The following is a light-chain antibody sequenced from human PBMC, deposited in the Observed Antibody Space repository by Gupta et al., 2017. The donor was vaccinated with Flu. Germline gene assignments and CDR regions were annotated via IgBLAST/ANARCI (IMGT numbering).Light chain of an antibody. Sequence: SVTISCSGSNSNIGSQFIHWYQQRPGTAPKLLIYRNNQRSSGVPDRFSGSKSGTSASLAISGLRAEDEADYYCITWDDSLSAYVFGTGTKVTVL. J-gene: IGLJ1*01. CDR3: ITWDDSLSAYV. V-gene: IGLV1-47*01. CDR1: NSNIGSQF. CDR2: RNN.